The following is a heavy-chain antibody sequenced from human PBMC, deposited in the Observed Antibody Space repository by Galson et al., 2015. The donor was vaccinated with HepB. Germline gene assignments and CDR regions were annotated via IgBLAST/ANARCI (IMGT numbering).Heavy chain of an antibody. CDR1: GFTFSSYA. D-gene: IGHD2-21*02. J-gene: IGHJ4*02. CDR3: AKGDFRIVVVTAAFDY. V-gene: IGHV3-23*01. Sequence: SLRLSCAASGFTFSSYAMSWVRQAPGKGLEWVSAISGSGGSTYYADSVKGRFTISRDNSKNTLYLQMNSLRAEDTAVYYCAKGDFRIVVVTAAFDYWGQGTPVTVSS. CDR2: ISGSGGST.